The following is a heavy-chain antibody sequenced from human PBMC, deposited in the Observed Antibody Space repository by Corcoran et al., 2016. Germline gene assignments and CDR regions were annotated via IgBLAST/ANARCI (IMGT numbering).Heavy chain of an antibody. J-gene: IGHJ5*02. CDR2: LYLNDDK. D-gene: IGHD3-10*01. Sequence: QITLKESGPTLVKPTQTLTLTCTFSGFSLSTSGVGVGWIRQPPGKALEWLALLYLNDDKRYSPSLKSRLTITKDTSKKQVVLTITNMNPVHTATYVCALLVWGVSARWFDPWGQGTLVTVSS. CDR1: GFSLSTSGVG. CDR3: ALLVWGVSARWFDP. V-gene: IGHV2-5*01.